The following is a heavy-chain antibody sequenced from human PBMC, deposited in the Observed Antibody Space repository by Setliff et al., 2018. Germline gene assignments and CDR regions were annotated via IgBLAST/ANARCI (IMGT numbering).Heavy chain of an antibody. CDR1: GYSISSGYI. D-gene: IGHD6-19*01. CDR3: AREQWLDPPGYYYMDV. J-gene: IGHJ6*03. Sequence: LSLTCTVSGYSISSGYIWGWIRQPPGKGLEWVGNIGHTGSINYNPSLKSRLTISRDTSKNQVSLKLNSVTAADMAVYYCAREQWLDPPGYYYMDVWAKGTTVTVSS. CDR2: IGHTGSI. V-gene: IGHV4-38-2*02.